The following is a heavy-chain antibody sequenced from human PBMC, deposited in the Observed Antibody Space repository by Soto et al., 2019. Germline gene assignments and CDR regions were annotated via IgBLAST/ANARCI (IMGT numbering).Heavy chain of an antibody. D-gene: IGHD3-16*02. CDR1: GFTFSNAW. CDR2: IKSKTDGGTT. Sequence: GGSLRLSCAASGFTFSNAWMNWVRQAPGKGLEWVGRIKSKTDGGTTDYAAPVKGRFTISRDDSKNTLYLQMNSLKTEDTAVYYCTTVNQGGYYDYVWGSYRPPYWGQGTLVTVSS. V-gene: IGHV3-15*07. J-gene: IGHJ4*02. CDR3: TTVNQGGYYDYVWGSYRPPY.